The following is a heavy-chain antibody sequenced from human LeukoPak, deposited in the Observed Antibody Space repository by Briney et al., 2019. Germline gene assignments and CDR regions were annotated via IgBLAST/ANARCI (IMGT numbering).Heavy chain of an antibody. CDR2: IYYSGST. CDR3: ARNTASDYYDSSGYIDY. J-gene: IGHJ4*02. V-gene: IGHV4-59*08. CDR1: GGSISSYY. D-gene: IGHD3-22*01. Sequence: SETLSLTCTVSGGSISSYYWSWIRQPPGKGLEWIGYIYYSGSTNYNPSLKSRVTISVDTSKNQFSLKLSSVTAADTAVYYCARNTASDYYDSSGYIDYWGQGTLVTVSS.